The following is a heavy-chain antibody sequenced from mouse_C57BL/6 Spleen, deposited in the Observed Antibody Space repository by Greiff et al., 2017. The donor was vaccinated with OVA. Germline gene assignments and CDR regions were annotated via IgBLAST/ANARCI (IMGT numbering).Heavy chain of an antibody. CDR3: ARRDTTVVAPLDD. J-gene: IGHJ2*01. D-gene: IGHD1-1*01. V-gene: IGHV1-55*01. CDR1: GYTFTSYW. Sequence: QVQLQQPGAELVKPGASVKMSCKASGYTFTSYWITWVKQRPGQGLEWIGDIYPGSGSTNYNEKFKSKATLTVDTSSSTAYMQLSSLTSEDSAVYYCARRDTTVVAPLDDWGQGTTLTVSS. CDR2: IYPGSGST.